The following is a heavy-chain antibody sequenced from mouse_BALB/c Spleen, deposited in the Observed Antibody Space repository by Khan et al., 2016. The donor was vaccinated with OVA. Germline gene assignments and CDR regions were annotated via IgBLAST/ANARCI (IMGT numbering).Heavy chain of an antibody. J-gene: IGHJ4*01. CDR1: GFSLTGYG. CDR2: IWGDGST. D-gene: IGHD2-10*01. V-gene: IGHV2-6-7*01. Sequence: VELVESGPGLVAPSQSLSITCTVSGFSLTGYGINWVRQPPGKGLEWLGMIWGDGSTDYNSVLKSRLSISKDNSKSQVFLKMNSLQTDDTARYYRARGPYYGNYFAMDYWGQGTSVTVSS. CDR3: ARGPYYGNYFAMDY.